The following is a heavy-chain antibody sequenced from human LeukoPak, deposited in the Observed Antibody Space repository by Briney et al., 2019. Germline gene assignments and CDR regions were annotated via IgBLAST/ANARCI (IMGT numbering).Heavy chain of an antibody. D-gene: IGHD3-10*01. CDR2: IKQDGSEK. CDR1: GFTFSSYW. CDR3: AGERYGSGTRVRYFDY. Sequence: PGGSLRLSCAASGFTFSSYWMSWVRQAPGKGLEWVANIKQDGSEKCYVDSVKGRFTISRDNAKDSLYLQMNSLRAEDTAVYYCAGERYGSGTRVRYFDYWGQGTLVTVSS. V-gene: IGHV3-7*01. J-gene: IGHJ4*02.